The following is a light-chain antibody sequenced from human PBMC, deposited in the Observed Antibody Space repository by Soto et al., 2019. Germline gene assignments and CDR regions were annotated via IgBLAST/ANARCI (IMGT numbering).Light chain of an antibody. V-gene: IGKV1-5*01. CDR3: HQYNSYWT. CDR1: QSISSW. Sequence: DIQMTQSPSTLSASVGDRVTITCRASQSISSWLAWYQQKPGKAPKLLIYDASSLESGVPSRFSGSGAGTEFTLTISSLHPDDFSTYYCHQYNSYWTFGQGTKVDI. J-gene: IGKJ1*01. CDR2: DAS.